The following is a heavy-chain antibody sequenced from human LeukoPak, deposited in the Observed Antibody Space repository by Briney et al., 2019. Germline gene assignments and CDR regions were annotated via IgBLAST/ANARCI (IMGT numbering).Heavy chain of an antibody. CDR1: FASFSNSHHY. CDR2: IYPSGRT. CDR3: VRDRGASFWFYS. J-gene: IGHJ5*01. Sequence: PSEPLSFTATVSFASFSNSHHYGRWLRRAPGKGLEWIGTIYPSGRTYYNPSLKSRVTLSEDTSKSQLCLRLRSVTAADTAMYFCVRDRGASFWFYSWGQGTLVTVPS. D-gene: IGHD3-16*01. V-gene: IGHV4-39*07.